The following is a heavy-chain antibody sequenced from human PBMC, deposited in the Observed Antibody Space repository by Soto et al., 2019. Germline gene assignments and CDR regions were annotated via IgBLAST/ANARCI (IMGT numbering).Heavy chain of an antibody. CDR1: GESVSSNSAA. D-gene: IGHD2-2*02. V-gene: IGHV6-1*01. Sequence: SQTLSLTCAISGESVSSNSAAWNWIRQSPSRGLEWLGRTYYRSKWYNDYAVSVKSRITINPDTSKNQFSLQLNSVTPEDTAVYYCARVYCSSTSCYIFNWFDPWGQGALVTVSS. CDR2: TYYRSKWYN. J-gene: IGHJ5*02. CDR3: ARVYCSSTSCYIFNWFDP.